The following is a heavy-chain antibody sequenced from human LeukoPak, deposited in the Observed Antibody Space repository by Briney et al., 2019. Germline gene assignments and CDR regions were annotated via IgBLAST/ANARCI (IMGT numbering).Heavy chain of an antibody. CDR2: IKREIDGGTT. Sequence: GGSLRLSCAASGFTVSSNYMSWVRQAPGKGLEWVGRIKREIDGGTTDYAAPVKGRFTISRDDSKNMLSLQMNSLKTEDTAVYYCTAQGSYGDIFYWGQGTLVTVSA. J-gene: IGHJ4*02. V-gene: IGHV3-15*01. CDR3: TAQGSYGDIFY. CDR1: GFTVSSNY. D-gene: IGHD4-17*01.